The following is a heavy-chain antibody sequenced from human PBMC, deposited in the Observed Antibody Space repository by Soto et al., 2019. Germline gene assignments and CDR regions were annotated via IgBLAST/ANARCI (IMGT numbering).Heavy chain of an antibody. J-gene: IGHJ4*02. D-gene: IGHD6-19*01. CDR2: IKQDGSEK. CDR3: AREELGFSSGWYYFDY. Sequence: EVQLVESGGGLVQPGGSLRLSCAASGFTFSSYWMSWVRQAPGKGLEWVANIKQDGSEKYYMDSVKGRFTISRDNTKNSLYLHMNSLRAEDTAVYYCAREELGFSSGWYYFDYCGQGTLFTVSS. V-gene: IGHV3-7*05. CDR1: GFTFSSYW.